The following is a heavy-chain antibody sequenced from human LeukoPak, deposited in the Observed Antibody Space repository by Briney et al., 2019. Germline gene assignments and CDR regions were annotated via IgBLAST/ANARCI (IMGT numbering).Heavy chain of an antibody. CDR2: ISVSGGST. Sequence: GGSLRLSCAASGFTFSSYAMNWVRQAPGKGLEWVSGISVSGGSTHYADSLKGRFTISRDNSKTTLYLQMSSLTAEDTAVYYCAKKGGQGLNYFDYWGQGTLVTVSS. J-gene: IGHJ4*02. CDR1: GFTFSSYA. V-gene: IGHV3-23*01. CDR3: AKKGGQGLNYFDY. D-gene: IGHD1-26*01.